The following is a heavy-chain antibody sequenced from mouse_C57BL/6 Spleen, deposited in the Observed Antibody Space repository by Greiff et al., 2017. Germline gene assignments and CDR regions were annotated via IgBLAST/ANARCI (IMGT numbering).Heavy chain of an antibody. CDR2: INPSTGGT. CDR3: ARGLVRSYLDD. D-gene: IGHD2-14*01. J-gene: IGHJ2*01. CDR1: GYSFTGYY. V-gene: IGHV1-42*01. Sequence: VQLQQSGPELVKPGASVKISCKASGYSFTGYYMNWVKQSPEKRLEWLGEINPSTGGTTSNQKFKATAPLTVDNSSSTAYMQLKSLTSEDSAVYYCARGLVRSYLDDWGQGTTLTVSS.